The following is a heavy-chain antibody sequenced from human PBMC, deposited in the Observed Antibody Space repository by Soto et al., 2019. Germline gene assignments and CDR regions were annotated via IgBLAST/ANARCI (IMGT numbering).Heavy chain of an antibody. CDR3: ARPRYCSGGNCYRYGMDV. V-gene: IGHV3-11*05. Sequence: QVQLVESGGVLVNPGGSLRLSCAASGFTFRDYYMSWIRQAPGKGLEWVSYISSSSTSTNYADSVKGRFTISRDNAKNSMYLQMNSLRAEDTAVYYCARPRYCSGGNCYRYGMDVWGQGTTVTVSS. CDR1: GFTFRDYY. CDR2: ISSSSTST. J-gene: IGHJ6*02. D-gene: IGHD2-15*01.